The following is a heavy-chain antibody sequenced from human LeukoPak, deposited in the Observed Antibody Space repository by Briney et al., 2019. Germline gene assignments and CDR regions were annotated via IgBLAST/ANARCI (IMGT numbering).Heavy chain of an antibody. CDR3: ARGSYGSGSYWVDY. Sequence: SETLSLTCAVYGGSFGGYYWSWVRQPPGKGLEWIGEINHSGSTNYNPSLKSRVTISVDTSKNQFSLKLSSVTAADTAVYYCARGSYGSGSYWVDYWGQGTLVTVSS. J-gene: IGHJ4*02. D-gene: IGHD3-10*01. CDR2: INHSGST. CDR1: GGSFGGYY. V-gene: IGHV4-34*01.